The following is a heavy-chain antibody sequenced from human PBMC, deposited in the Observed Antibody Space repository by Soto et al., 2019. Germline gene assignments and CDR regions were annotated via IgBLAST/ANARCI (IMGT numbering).Heavy chain of an antibody. J-gene: IGHJ4*02. D-gene: IGHD3-10*01. Sequence: EVQLVESGGGLVQPGGSLRLSCAASGFTVSSNYMSWVRQTPGKRLEWVSLIYSGGSTSYADSVKGRFTISRDNSKNTLYLQMNSLRAEDTAVYYCARDPFGSGSYSPSDWGQGTLVTVSS. CDR1: GFTVSSNY. CDR2: IYSGGST. V-gene: IGHV3-66*01. CDR3: ARDPFGSGSYSPSD.